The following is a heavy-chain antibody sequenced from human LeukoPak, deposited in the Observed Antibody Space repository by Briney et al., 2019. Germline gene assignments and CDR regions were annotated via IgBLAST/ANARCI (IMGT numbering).Heavy chain of an antibody. J-gene: IGHJ4*02. CDR1: GYTFTSYG. CDR3: ARRGYYYDSSGYYYVFDY. Sequence: ASVKVSCKASGYTFTSYGISWVRQAPGQGLEWMGWISAYNGNTNYAQKLQGRVTMTADTSTSTAYMELRSLRSDDTAVYYCARRGYYYDSSGYYYVFDYRGQGTLVTVSS. CDR2: ISAYNGNT. D-gene: IGHD3-22*01. V-gene: IGHV1-18*01.